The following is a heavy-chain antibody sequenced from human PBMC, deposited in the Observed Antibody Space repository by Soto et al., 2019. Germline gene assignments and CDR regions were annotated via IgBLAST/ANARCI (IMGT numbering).Heavy chain of an antibody. Sequence: GGSLRLSCAASGFTFDDYAMHWVRQAPGKGLEWVSGISWNSGSIGYADSVKGRFTISRDNAKNSLYLQMNSLRAEDTALYYCAKATYQWLVQFYFDYWGQGTLVTVSS. CDR1: GFTFDDYA. D-gene: IGHD6-19*01. CDR2: ISWNSGSI. J-gene: IGHJ4*02. CDR3: AKATYQWLVQFYFDY. V-gene: IGHV3-9*01.